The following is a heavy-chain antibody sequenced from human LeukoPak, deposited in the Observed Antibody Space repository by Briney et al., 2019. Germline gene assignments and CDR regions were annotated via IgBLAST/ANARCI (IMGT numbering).Heavy chain of an antibody. CDR1: GFTFSSYN. CDR3: ARAMTYDSTGYYFDY. Sequence: GGSLRLSCAASGFTFSSYNMNWVRQAPGKGLEWVSYISSSSRTIYYADSVKGRFTISRDNAKNSLYLQMNNLRAEDTAVYYCARAMTYDSTGYYFDYWGQGTLVTVSS. CDR2: ISSSSRTI. V-gene: IGHV3-48*01. J-gene: IGHJ4*02. D-gene: IGHD3-22*01.